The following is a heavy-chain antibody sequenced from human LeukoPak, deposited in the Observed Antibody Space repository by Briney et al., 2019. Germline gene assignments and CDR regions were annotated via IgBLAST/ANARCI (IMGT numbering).Heavy chain of an antibody. Sequence: PSETLSLTCTVSGGSISSYYWSWIRQPPGKGLEWIGYVYYSGSTNYSPSLKSRLTISVDTSKNQFSLKLSSVTAADTAVYYCARTYGSSGLGYFDLWGRGTLVTVSS. D-gene: IGHD6-13*01. V-gene: IGHV4-59*01. J-gene: IGHJ2*01. CDR1: GGSISSYY. CDR2: VYYSGST. CDR3: ARTYGSSGLGYFDL.